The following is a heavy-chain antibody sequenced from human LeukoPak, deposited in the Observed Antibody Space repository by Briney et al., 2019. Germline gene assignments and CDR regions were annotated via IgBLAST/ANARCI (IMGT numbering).Heavy chain of an antibody. CDR3: ARAPDPGSSGYQGAFDI. J-gene: IGHJ3*02. D-gene: IGHD3-22*01. V-gene: IGHV1-69*04. CDR1: GGTFSSYA. Sequence: SVKVSCKASGGTFSSYAISWVRQAPGRGLEWMGRIIPILGIANYAQKFQGRVTITADKSTSTAYMELSSLRSEDTAVYYCARAPDPGSSGYQGAFDIWGQGTMVTVSS. CDR2: IIPILGIA.